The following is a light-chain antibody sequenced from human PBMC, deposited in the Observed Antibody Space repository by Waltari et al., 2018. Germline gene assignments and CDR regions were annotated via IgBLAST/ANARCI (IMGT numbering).Light chain of an antibody. Sequence: DLQMTQSPSSLSASVGDRVTIPCRASNNIRSYLSWYQQKPGIAPKLVIYAASTLQSGVPSRFSGSGSGTNFTLTITSLQAEDFATYFCQASYTTPYSFGQGTKVEIK. CDR1: NNIRSY. V-gene: IGKV1-39*01. CDR3: QASYTTPYS. J-gene: IGKJ2*03. CDR2: AAS.